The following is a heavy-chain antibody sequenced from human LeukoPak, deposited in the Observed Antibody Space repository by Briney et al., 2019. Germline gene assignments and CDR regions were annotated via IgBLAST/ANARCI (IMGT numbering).Heavy chain of an antibody. V-gene: IGHV4-59*11. CDR1: GGSISSHY. D-gene: IGHD5-24*01. CDR3: TRDRRDGYNYVDI. Sequence: SETLSLTCTVSGGSISSHYWSWIRQPPGKGLEWIGYISYSGSTNYNPSLKSRVTMSVDTSKNQFSLKLSSATAADTALYYCTRDRRDGYNYVDIWGQGTLVTVSS. J-gene: IGHJ4*02. CDR2: ISYSGST.